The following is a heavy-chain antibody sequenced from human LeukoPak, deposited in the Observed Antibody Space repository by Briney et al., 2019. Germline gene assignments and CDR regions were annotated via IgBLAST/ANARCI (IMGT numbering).Heavy chain of an antibody. D-gene: IGHD5-24*01. CDR1: GYTFTGYY. Sequence: GASVKVSCKASGYTFTGYYMHWVRQAPGQGLEWMGWINPNSGGTNYAQKFQGRVTMTRDTSISTAYMELSRLRSDDTAVCYCARDWGDGYNLGYFDYWGQGTLVTVSS. J-gene: IGHJ4*02. V-gene: IGHV1-2*02. CDR3: ARDWGDGYNLGYFDY. CDR2: INPNSGGT.